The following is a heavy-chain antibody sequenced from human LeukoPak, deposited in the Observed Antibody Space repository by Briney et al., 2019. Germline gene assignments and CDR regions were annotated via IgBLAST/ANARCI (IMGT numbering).Heavy chain of an antibody. J-gene: IGHJ5*02. V-gene: IGHV3-7*01. CDR2: IHQDGSEE. CDR1: GFTFSSYW. Sequence: PGGSLRLSCAASGFTFSSYWMSRVRQAPGKGLEWVANIHQDGSEEYYVDSVKGRFTISRDNAKNSLYLHMNSLRAEDTAVYYCGRAGESRSAWLLDPWGQETLVTASS. D-gene: IGHD3-10*01. CDR3: GRAGESRSAWLLDP.